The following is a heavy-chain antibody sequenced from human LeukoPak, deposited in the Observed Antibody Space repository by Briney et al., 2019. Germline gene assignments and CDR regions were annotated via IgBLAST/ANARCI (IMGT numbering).Heavy chain of an antibody. CDR2: FDPEDGET. D-gene: IGHD1-26*01. J-gene: IGHJ4*02. V-gene: IGHV1-24*01. Sequence: ASVKVSCKVSGYTLTELSMHWVRQAPGKGLEWMGGFDPEDGETIYAQKFQGRVTMTEDTSTDTAYMELSSLRSEDTAVYYCASGDSGSYYFDYWGQGNLVTVSS. CDR1: GYTLTELS. CDR3: ASGDSGSYYFDY.